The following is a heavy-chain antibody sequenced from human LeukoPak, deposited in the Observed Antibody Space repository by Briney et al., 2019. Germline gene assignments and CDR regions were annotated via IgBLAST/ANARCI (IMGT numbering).Heavy chain of an antibody. V-gene: IGHV5-51*01. CDR1: GYKFTSYW. D-gene: IGHD3-10*01. J-gene: IGHJ6*02. CDR3: ARQYYFGSGSYYNVPSGDYYYGMDV. Sequence: GESLKISCKGSGYKFTSYWIAWVRQMPGPGLEWMGIIYPGDSDTRYSPSFQGQVTISADKSINTAYLQWSSLRASDTAMYYCARQYYFGSGSYYNVPSGDYYYGMDVWGQGTTVTVSS. CDR2: IYPGDSDT.